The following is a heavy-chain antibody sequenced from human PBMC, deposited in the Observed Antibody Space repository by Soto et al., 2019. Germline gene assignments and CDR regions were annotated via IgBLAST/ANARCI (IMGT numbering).Heavy chain of an antibody. CDR3: ARAEAVAGRGDYFDD. CDR1: GGTFSSYA. CDR2: IIPIFGTA. D-gene: IGHD6-19*01. J-gene: IGHJ4*02. V-gene: IGHV1-69*13. Sequence: ASVKVSCKASGGTFSSYAISWVRQAHGQGLEWMGGIIPIFGTANYAQKFQGRVTITADESTSTAYMELSSLRSEDTAVYYCARAEAVAGRGDYFDDWGPGTLVTVSS.